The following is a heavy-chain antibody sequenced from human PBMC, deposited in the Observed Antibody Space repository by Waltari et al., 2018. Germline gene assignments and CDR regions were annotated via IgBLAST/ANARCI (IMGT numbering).Heavy chain of an antibody. Sequence: EVQLVESGGGLVQPGRSLRLSCAASGFTFDDYAMHWVRQAPGKGREWVSGISWKSGSIGYADSGKGRCTISRDNAKNSLYLQRNSLRAEDTALYYCAKALYATPRYMDVWGKGTTVTVSS. J-gene: IGHJ6*03. CDR1: GFTFDDYA. CDR3: AKALYATPRYMDV. D-gene: IGHD2-8*01. V-gene: IGHV3-9*01. CDR2: ISWKSGSI.